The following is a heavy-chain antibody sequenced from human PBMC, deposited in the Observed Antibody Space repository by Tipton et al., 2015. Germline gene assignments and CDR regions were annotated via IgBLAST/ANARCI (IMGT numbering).Heavy chain of an antibody. V-gene: IGHV3-30*03. D-gene: IGHD6-6*01. CDR2: ISYDGSTV. Sequence: SLRLSCAASGFTFSSYGMHWVRQAPGKGLEWVSVISYDGSTVYYVDSVKGRFTISRDNSNDMLFLQMHNLRDEDTAVYYCARDRPYTRSSDYWGQGTLVTVSS. CDR3: ARDRPYTRSSDY. CDR1: GFTFSSYG. J-gene: IGHJ4*02.